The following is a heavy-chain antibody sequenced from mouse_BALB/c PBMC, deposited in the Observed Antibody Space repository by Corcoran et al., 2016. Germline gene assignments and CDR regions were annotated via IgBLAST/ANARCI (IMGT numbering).Heavy chain of an antibody. V-gene: IGHV14-3*02. J-gene: IGHJ1*01. CDR2: IDPANGNT. D-gene: IGHD2-2*01. Sequence: EVQLQQSGAELVKPGASVKLSCTASGFNIKDTYMHWVKQRPEQGLEWIGRIDPANGNTKYDPKFQGKATITADTSSNTAYLQRSSLTSEDTAVYYCARGWLRRRDCDVWGAGTTVTVSS. CDR3: ARGWLRRRDCDV. CDR1: GFNIKDTY.